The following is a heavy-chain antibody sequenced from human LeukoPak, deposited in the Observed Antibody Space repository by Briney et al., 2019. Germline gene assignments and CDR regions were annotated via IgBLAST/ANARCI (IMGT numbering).Heavy chain of an antibody. CDR2: INPIFGTA. D-gene: IGHD4/OR15-4a*01. Sequence: VASVKVSCKASGYTFTGYYMHWVRQAPGQGLEWMGWINPIFGTANYAQKFQGRVTITTDESTSTAYMELSSLRSEDTAVYYCARGKVLLDWFDPWGQGTLVTVSS. CDR3: ARGKVLLDWFDP. CDR1: GYTFTGYY. J-gene: IGHJ5*02. V-gene: IGHV1-69*05.